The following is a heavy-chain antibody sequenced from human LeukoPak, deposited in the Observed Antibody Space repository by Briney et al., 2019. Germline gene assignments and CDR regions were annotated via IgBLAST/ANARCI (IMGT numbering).Heavy chain of an antibody. Sequence: GASVKVSCKASGYTFTGYYIHWVRQAPGQGLEWMGWINPNSGGTNYAQEFQGRVTMTRDTSISTAYMELSRLRSDDTAVYYCARATGGYYDYFDNWGQGTLLTVSS. CDR2: INPNSGGT. J-gene: IGHJ4*02. V-gene: IGHV1-2*02. CDR3: ARATGGYYDYFDN. CDR1: GYTFTGYY. D-gene: IGHD3-22*01.